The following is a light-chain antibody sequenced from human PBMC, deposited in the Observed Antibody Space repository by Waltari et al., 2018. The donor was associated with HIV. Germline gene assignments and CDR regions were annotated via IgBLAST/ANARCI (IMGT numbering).Light chain of an antibody. CDR1: SSHIGAQYA. V-gene: IGLV1-40*01. CDR2: GNS. Sequence: QSVLTQPPSVSGAPGQRVPISCTGSSSHIGAQYAVHWYQHVPGTAPKVLIYGNSDRPSGVPDRFSGSKSGTSASLVITGLQAEDEANYYCQSYDSSLSAWVFGGGTKLTVL. CDR3: QSYDSSLSAWV. J-gene: IGLJ3*02.